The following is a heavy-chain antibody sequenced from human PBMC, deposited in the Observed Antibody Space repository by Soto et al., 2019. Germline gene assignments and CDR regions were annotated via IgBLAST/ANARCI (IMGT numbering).Heavy chain of an antibody. CDR2: IYYSGSA. V-gene: IGHV4-31*03. Sequence: QVQLQESGPGLEKPSQTLSLTCTVSGGSISSSDYYWSWLRQQPGKGLEWIGEIYYSGSAYYNPSLKNRVIISLDTSKSQFSLKLSSVTAAVTAVYYCACEVSPNSRGWYTVLVRWFDPWGQGTLVTVSS. D-gene: IGHD6-19*01. CDR1: GGSISSSDYY. J-gene: IGHJ5*02. CDR3: ACEVSPNSRGWYTVLVRWFDP.